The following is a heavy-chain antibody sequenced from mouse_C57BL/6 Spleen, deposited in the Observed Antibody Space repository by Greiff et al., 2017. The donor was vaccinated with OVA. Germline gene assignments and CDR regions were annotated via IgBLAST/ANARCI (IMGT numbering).Heavy chain of an antibody. CDR2: ISSGSSTI. J-gene: IGHJ3*01. CDR1: GFTFSDYG. V-gene: IGHV5-17*01. D-gene: IGHD4-1*01. Sequence: EVLLVESGGGLVKPGGSLKLSCAASGFTFSDYGMHWVRQAPEKGLEWVAYISSGSSTIYYADTVKGRFTISRDNAKNTLFLQMTSLRSEDTAMYYCASEGTNWDAWFAYWGQGTLVTVSA. CDR3: ASEGTNWDAWFAY.